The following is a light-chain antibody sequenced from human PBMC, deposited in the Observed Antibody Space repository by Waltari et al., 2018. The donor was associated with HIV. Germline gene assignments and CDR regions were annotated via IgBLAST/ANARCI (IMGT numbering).Light chain of an antibody. CDR1: GSDVVPSNS. V-gene: IGLV2-14*01. CDR2: EVF. J-gene: IGLJ2*01. CDR3: TSYTTSTTLI. Sequence: SALTQPASVSGSPGQSITIPCSGTGSDVVPSNSVSWYQQHPAKAPKLLIYEVFNRPSGISNRFSGSKSGNTASLTVSGLRTEDEADYYCTSYTTSTTLIFGGGTTVTVL.